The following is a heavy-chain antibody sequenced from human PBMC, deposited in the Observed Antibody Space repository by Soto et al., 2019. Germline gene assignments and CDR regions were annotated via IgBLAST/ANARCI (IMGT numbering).Heavy chain of an antibody. CDR2: INPYNGNT. CDR1: GYTFTSYG. CDR3: ARTDSRPQDFDY. J-gene: IGHJ4*02. V-gene: IGHV1-18*01. Sequence: QVQLVQSGAEVKKPGASVKVSCKASGYTFTSYGITWVRQAPGQGLEWMGWINPYNGNTNYAQKLQGRVTMTTYTPTSTADMELRSLRSDDTAVYYCARTDSRPQDFDYRGQGTLVSVSS. D-gene: IGHD6-13*01.